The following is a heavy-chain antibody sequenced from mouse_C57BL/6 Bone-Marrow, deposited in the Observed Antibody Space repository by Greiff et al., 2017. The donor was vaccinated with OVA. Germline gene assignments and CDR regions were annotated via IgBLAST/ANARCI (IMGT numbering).Heavy chain of an antibody. CDR1: GFNIKDDY. D-gene: IGHD2-3*01. Sequence: VTLKVSGAELVRPGASVKLSCTASGFNIKDDYMHWVKQRPEQGLEWIGWIDPENGDTEYASKFQGKATITADTSSNTAYLQLSSLTSEDTAVYYCTTPDGYYVGYWGQGTTLTVSS. CDR2: IDPENGDT. V-gene: IGHV14-4*01. CDR3: TTPDGYYVGY. J-gene: IGHJ2*01.